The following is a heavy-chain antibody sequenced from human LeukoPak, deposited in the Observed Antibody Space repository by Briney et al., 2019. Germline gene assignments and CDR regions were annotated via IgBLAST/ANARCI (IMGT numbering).Heavy chain of an antibody. CDR3: ARDAYYDSSGYPGR. Sequence: GSLRLSCAASGFTFSDYYMSWIRQAPGKGLEWVSYISSSGSTIYYADSVKGRFTTSRDNAKNSLFLQMNSLRAEDTAVYYCARDAYYDSSGYPGRWGQGTLVTVSS. CDR2: ISSSGSTI. J-gene: IGHJ4*02. D-gene: IGHD3-22*01. CDR1: GFTFSDYY. V-gene: IGHV3-11*04.